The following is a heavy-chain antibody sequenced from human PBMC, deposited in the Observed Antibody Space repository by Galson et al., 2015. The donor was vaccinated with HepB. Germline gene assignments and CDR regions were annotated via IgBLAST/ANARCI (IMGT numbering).Heavy chain of an antibody. Sequence: SLRLSCAASGFTFSTYGMHWVRQAPGKGLEWVAVMSYDGNNKYYADSVKGRFTISRDNSKNTLYLQMNSLGAEDTAVYYCARGPDGGSYYSVPNDFWGQGTLVTVSS. V-gene: IGHV3-30*03. CDR3: ARGPDGGSYYSVPNDF. CDR2: MSYDGNNK. CDR1: GFTFSTYG. J-gene: IGHJ4*02. D-gene: IGHD1-26*01.